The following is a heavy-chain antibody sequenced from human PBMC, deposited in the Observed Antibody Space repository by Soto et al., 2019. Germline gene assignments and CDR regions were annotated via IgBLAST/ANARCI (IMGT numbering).Heavy chain of an antibody. CDR2: TYYRSKWYN. J-gene: IGHJ6*02. Sequence: SQTLSLTCAISGDTVSSTSAAWTWIRQSPSRGLEWVGRTYYRSKWYNDYAVSVKGRIIINPDTSKNQFSLKLSSVTAADTAVYYCARDPTGGRELNLPRYYYYGMDVWGQGTTVTVSS. CDR1: GDTVSSTSAA. D-gene: IGHD1-26*01. V-gene: IGHV6-1*01. CDR3: ARDPTGGRELNLPRYYYYGMDV.